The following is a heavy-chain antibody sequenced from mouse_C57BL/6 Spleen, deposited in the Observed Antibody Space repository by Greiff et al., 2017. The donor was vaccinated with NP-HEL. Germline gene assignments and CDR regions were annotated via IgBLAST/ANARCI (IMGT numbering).Heavy chain of an antibody. CDR2: ISSGGSYT. CDR1: GFTFSSYG. V-gene: IGHV5-6*02. J-gene: IGHJ2*01. Sequence: DVMLVESGGDLVKPGGSLKLSCAASGFTFSSYGMSWVRQTPDKRLEWVATISSGGSYTYYPDSVKGRFTISRDNAKNTLYLQMSSLKSEDTAMYYCARRDWYYFDYWGQGTTLTVSS. CDR3: ARRDWYYFDY. D-gene: IGHD4-1*01.